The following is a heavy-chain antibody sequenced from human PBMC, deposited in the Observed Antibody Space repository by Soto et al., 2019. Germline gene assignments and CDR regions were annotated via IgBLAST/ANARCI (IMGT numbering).Heavy chain of an antibody. CDR1: GFTFSSYW. D-gene: IGHD2-21*02. CDR3: AREGDCGGDCYPTAFDY. J-gene: IGHJ4*02. Sequence: EVQLVESGGGLVQPGGSLRLSCAASGFTFSSYWMHWVRQAPWKGLVWVSRINSDGSSTSYADSVKGRFTISRDNAKNTLYLQMNSLRAEDTAVYYCAREGDCGGDCYPTAFDYWGQGTLVTVSS. V-gene: IGHV3-74*01. CDR2: INSDGSST.